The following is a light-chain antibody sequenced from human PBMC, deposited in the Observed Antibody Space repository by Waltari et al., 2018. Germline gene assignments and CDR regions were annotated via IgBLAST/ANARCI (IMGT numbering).Light chain of an antibody. CDR1: STYVGGYNY. V-gene: IGLV2-11*01. J-gene: IGLJ3*02. Sequence: QSALTQPRSVSGSPGQSVTIPCPGTSTYVGGYNYVSWYQHHPGKAPKLIIYDVTKRPSGVPDRFAASKSDNTASLTISGLQAEDEADYYCCSYAGSITFWVFGGGTKLTVL. CDR3: CSYAGSITFWV. CDR2: DVT.